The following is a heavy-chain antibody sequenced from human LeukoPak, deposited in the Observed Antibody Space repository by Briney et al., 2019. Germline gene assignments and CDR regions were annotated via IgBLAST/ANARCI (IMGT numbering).Heavy chain of an antibody. D-gene: IGHD4-23*01. V-gene: IGHV4-34*01. CDR1: GGSFSGYY. CDR2: INHSGST. CDR3: ARVETGVVDY. J-gene: IGHJ4*02. Sequence: SETLSLTCAVYGGSFSGYYWSWIRQPPGKGLEWIGEINHSGSTNYNPSLKSRVTISVDTSKNQFPLKLSSVTAADTAVYYCARVETGVVDYWGQGTLVTVSS.